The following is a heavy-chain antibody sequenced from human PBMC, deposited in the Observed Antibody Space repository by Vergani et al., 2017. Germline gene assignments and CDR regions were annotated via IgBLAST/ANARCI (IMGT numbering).Heavy chain of an antibody. Sequence: QVQLVQSGAEVKKPGASVKVSCKASGYTFTGYYMHWVRQAPGQGLEWLGWINPNSGGTNYAQKVQGRVTMTRDTSISTAYMELSRLRSDDTAVYYCARDRALGFDYWGQGTLVTVSS. CDR3: ARDRALGFDY. CDR2: INPNSGGT. CDR1: GYTFTGYY. D-gene: IGHD7-27*01. V-gene: IGHV1-2*02. J-gene: IGHJ4*02.